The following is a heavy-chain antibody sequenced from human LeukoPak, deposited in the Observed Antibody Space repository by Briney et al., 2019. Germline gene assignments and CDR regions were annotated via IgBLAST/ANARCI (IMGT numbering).Heavy chain of an antibody. Sequence: GGSLRLSCAASGFTFSSYAMSWVRQAPGKGLEWVSAISGSGGSTYYADSVKGRFTISGDNSKNTLYLQMNSLRAEDTAVYYCAKGSIAAAGRRYYYYYMDVWGKGTTVTVSS. CDR2: ISGSGGST. CDR1: GFTFSSYA. J-gene: IGHJ6*03. V-gene: IGHV3-23*01. D-gene: IGHD6-13*01. CDR3: AKGSIAAAGRRYYYYYMDV.